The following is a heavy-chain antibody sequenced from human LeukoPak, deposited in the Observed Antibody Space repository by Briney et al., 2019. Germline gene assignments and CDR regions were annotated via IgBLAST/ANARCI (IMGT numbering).Heavy chain of an antibody. J-gene: IGHJ4*02. Sequence: GGSLRLSCAASGITFSGSAMHWVRQASGKGLEWVGRIRGRASSYSTAYAASVKGRFTISRDGSKNTAYLQMNSLKTEDTAAYFCRGAYHDGSGPEYYFDYWGQGTLVTVSS. CDR3: RGAYHDGSGPEYYFDY. V-gene: IGHV3-73*01. D-gene: IGHD3-22*01. CDR2: IRGRASSYST. CDR1: GITFSGSA.